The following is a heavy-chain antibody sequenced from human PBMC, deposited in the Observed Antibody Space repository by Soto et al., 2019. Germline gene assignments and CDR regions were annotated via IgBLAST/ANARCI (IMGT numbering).Heavy chain of an antibody. CDR2: MNSDGSST. CDR3: ARDRSYSLDV. V-gene: IGHV3-74*01. Sequence: EVQLVESGGGLLQPGGSLRLSCAVSGSTFSNDWRHWVRQAPGKGLVWVSHMNSDGSSTNYADFVKGRFTIARDNAKNTVYLQMNSLGAEDTAVYYCARDRSYSLDVWGQGTTVTVSS. CDR1: GSTFSNDW. J-gene: IGHJ6*02.